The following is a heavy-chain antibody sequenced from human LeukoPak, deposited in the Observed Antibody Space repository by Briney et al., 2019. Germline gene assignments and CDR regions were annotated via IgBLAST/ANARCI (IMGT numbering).Heavy chain of an antibody. J-gene: IGHJ4*02. CDR1: GFTFSSYA. D-gene: IGHD6-13*01. V-gene: IGHV3-30-3*01. CDR2: ISYDGSNK. Sequence: GGSLRLSCAASGFTFSSYAMHWVRQAPGKGLEWVAVISYDGSNKYYADSVKGRFTISRDNSKNTLYLQMNSLRAEDTAVYYCARDPVAGIAAAGIDYWGQGTLVTVSS. CDR3: ARDPVAGIAAAGIDY.